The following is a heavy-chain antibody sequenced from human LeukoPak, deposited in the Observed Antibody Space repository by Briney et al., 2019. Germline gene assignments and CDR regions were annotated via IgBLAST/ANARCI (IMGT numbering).Heavy chain of an antibody. D-gene: IGHD6-13*01. CDR1: GYTFTSYG. CDR2: ISAYNSNT. Sequence: RASVKVSCKASGYTFTSYGISWVRQAPGQGLEWMGWISAYNSNTNYAQKLQGRVTMTTDTSTSTAYMELRSLRSDDTAVYYCATYSSRYFDYWGQGTLVTVSS. J-gene: IGHJ4*02. CDR3: ATYSSRYFDY. V-gene: IGHV1-18*01.